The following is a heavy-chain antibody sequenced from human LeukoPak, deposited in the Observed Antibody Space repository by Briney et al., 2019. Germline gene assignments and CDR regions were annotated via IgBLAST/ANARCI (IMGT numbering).Heavy chain of an antibody. D-gene: IGHD3-22*01. V-gene: IGHV1-8*01. CDR2: MNPNSGNT. CDR1: GYTFTSYD. Sequence: ASVRVSCKASGYTFTSYDIHWVRQATGQGLEWMGWMNPNSGNTGYAQKFQGRVTMTRNTSISTAYMELSSLRSEDTAVYYCARGVSYYYVSSGYYWGQGTLVTVSS. J-gene: IGHJ4*02. CDR3: ARGVSYYYVSSGYY.